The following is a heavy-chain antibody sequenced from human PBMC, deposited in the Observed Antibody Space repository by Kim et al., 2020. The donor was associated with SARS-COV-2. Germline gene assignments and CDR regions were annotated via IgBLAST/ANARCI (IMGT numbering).Heavy chain of an antibody. D-gene: IGHD2-21*01. J-gene: IGHJ4*02. CDR2: IYHSGST. V-gene: IGHV4-4*02. CDR3: ARFRDELYCGGDCYFDY. Sequence: SETLSLTCAVSGGSISSSNWWSWVRQPPGKGLEWIGEIYHSGSTNYNPSLKSRVTISVDKSKNQFSLKLSSVTAADTAVYYCARFRDELYCGGDCYFDYWGQGTLVTVSS. CDR1: GGSISSSNW.